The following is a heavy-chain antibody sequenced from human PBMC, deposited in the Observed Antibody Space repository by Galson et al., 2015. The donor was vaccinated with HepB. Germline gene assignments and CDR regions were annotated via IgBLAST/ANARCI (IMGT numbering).Heavy chain of an antibody. J-gene: IGHJ4*02. V-gene: IGHV3-48*02. CDR3: ARGPSVGHYFDY. CDR1: GFTFRRSP. CDR2: ISSQSDTI. Sequence: SLRLSCAASGFTFRRSPMNWVRQTPGKGLEWVSWISSQSDTIYYTASVKGRFTISRDNAHNSLYLQMNNLRDEDAAVYFCARGPSVGHYFDYWGQGTLVAVSS. D-gene: IGHD5/OR15-5a*01.